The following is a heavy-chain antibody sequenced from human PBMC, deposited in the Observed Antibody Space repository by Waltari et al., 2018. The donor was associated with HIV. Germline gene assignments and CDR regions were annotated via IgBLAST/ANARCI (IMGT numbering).Heavy chain of an antibody. J-gene: IGHJ6*02. CDR1: GSSFRSYS. Sequence: EVRLVASGGGLVTPGGSLGPSCGVSGSSFRSYSLKGVRQAPGKGLEGVSSISGPSDYIYYVDSVKGRFTVSRDNAKNSLYLQMNSLRAEDSAIYYCARDLSYYYGMDVWGPGTTVIVSS. CDR3: ARDLSYYYGMDV. CDR2: ISGPSDYI. V-gene: IGHV3-21*01.